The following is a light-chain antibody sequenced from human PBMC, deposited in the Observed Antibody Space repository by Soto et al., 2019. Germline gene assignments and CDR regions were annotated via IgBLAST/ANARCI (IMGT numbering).Light chain of an antibody. J-gene: IGKJ4*01. Sequence: EIVMTQSPATLSVSPGERATLSCRASQSVNIYLAWYQQKPGQAPRLLIFGATYRATGIPARFNGSGSGTEFNLTISSLQSEDFAVYFCQQYDDWLRLTFGGGTKVEIK. V-gene: IGKV3D-15*01. CDR3: QQYDDWLRLT. CDR1: QSVNIY. CDR2: GAT.